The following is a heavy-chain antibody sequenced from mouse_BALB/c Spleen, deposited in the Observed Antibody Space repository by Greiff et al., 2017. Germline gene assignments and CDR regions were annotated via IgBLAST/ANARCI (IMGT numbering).Heavy chain of an antibody. CDR2: ISYSGST. V-gene: IGHV3-2*02. D-gene: IGHD1-1*01. CDR1: GYSFTSYYA. CDR3: ARSLLRRVMDY. J-gene: IGHJ4*01. Sequence: EVKLQESGPGLVKPSQSLSLTCTVTGYSFTSYYAWNWIRQFPGIKLEWMGYISYSGSTSYNPSLKSRISITRDTSTNQFFLQLNSVTTEDTATYYVARSLLRRVMDYGGQGTSVTVCS.